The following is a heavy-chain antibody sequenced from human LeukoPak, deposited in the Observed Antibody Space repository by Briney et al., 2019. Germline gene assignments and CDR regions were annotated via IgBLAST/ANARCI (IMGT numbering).Heavy chain of an antibody. CDR2: IRYDGSNK. V-gene: IGHV3-33*08. D-gene: IGHD5-12*01. CDR1: GFTFSSYG. CDR3: ARKGDSGYEDY. Sequence: GGSLRLSCAAPGFTFSSYGMYWGCQAPGEGLEWVAFIRYDGSNKYYADSVKGRFTISRDNAKNSLYLQMNSLRAEDTAVYYCARKGDSGYEDYWGQGTLVTVSS. J-gene: IGHJ4*02.